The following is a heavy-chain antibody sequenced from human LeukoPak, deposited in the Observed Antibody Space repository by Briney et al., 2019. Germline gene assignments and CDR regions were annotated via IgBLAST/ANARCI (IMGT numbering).Heavy chain of an antibody. CDR1: GFTFSSYA. Sequence: GGSLRLSCAASGFTFSSYAMHWVRQAPGKGLEWVAVISYDGSNKYYADSVKGRFTISRDNSKNTLYLQMNSLRAEDTAVYYCASPSGLYYDSSGYWENWGQEPWSPSPQ. V-gene: IGHV3-30-3*01. CDR3: ASPSGLYYDSSGYWEN. J-gene: IGHJ4*01. D-gene: IGHD3-22*01. CDR2: ISYDGSNK.